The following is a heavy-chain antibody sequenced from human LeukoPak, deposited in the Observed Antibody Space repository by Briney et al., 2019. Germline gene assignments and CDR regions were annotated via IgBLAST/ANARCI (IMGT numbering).Heavy chain of an antibody. CDR2: IRYDGSRK. V-gene: IGHV3-30*02. Sequence: PGGSLRLSCAASGFIFSSYGMHWVRQAPDKGLEWVAFIRYDGSRKYYADSVKGRFTISRDNSKNTLYLQMNSLRAEDTAMYYCARVEASGYDYGAFDYWGQGTLVTVSS. CDR1: GFIFSSYG. D-gene: IGHD5-12*01. CDR3: ARVEASGYDYGAFDY. J-gene: IGHJ4*02.